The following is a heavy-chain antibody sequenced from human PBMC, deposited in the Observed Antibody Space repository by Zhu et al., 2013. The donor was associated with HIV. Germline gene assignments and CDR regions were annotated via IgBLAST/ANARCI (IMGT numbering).Heavy chain of an antibody. D-gene: IGHD7-27*01. CDR1: GYSIISGYC. V-gene: IGHV4-38-2*02. CDR2: ICHSGRT. Sequence: QVQLQESGPGLVKPSETLSLTCTVSGYSIISGYCWGWIRQPPGNGLQWIVTICHSGRTYYNPSLKSRVTMSVDTSKNQFSLRLSSVTAADTALYYCARTGGLDAFDIWGQGTTVTVSS. CDR3: ARTGGLDAFDI. J-gene: IGHJ3*02.